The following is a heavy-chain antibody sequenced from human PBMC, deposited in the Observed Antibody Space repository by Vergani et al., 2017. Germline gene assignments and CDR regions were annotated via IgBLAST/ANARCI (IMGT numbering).Heavy chain of an antibody. CDR2: IRYDGSNK. CDR3: AKMVNYYDSNGYLLGSAFDI. D-gene: IGHD3-22*01. CDR1: GFTFSSYG. Sequence: QVQLVESGGGVVQPGGSLRLSCAASGFTFSSYGMHWVRQAPGKGLEWVAFIRYDGSNKYYADSVKGRFTISRDNSKNTLYLQMNSLRAEDTAVYYCAKMVNYYDSNGYLLGSAFDIWGQGTMVTVYS. V-gene: IGHV3-30*02. J-gene: IGHJ3*02.